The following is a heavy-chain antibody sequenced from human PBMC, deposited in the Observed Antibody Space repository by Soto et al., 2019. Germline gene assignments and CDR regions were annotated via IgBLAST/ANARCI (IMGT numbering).Heavy chain of an antibody. CDR1: GDTFTFYS. V-gene: IGHV1-69*02. J-gene: IGHJ4*02. Sequence: QVQLVQSGAEVKRPGSSGKVSCKASGDTFTFYSINWVRPAPGLGLEWMGRINPILSMSNYAQRFQGRVTMTANKATSTAYMELSSLSSEYTAIYYCASSYGSGYRAFDYWGQGALVTVSS. CDR2: INPILSMS. D-gene: IGHD3-10*01. CDR3: ASSYGSGYRAFDY.